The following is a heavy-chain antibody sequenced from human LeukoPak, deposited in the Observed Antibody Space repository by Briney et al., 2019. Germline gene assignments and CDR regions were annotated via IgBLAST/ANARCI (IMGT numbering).Heavy chain of an antibody. J-gene: IGHJ6*02. CDR1: GFTFSSYA. V-gene: IGHV3-23*01. CDR3: AKDDYYYYGMDV. Sequence: GGSLRLSCAASGFTFSSYAMSWVRQAPGKGLEWVSAISGSGGSTYYADSVKGRFTISRGNSKNTLYLQMNSLRAEDTAVYYCAKDDYYYYGMDVWGQGTTVTVSS. CDR2: ISGSGGST.